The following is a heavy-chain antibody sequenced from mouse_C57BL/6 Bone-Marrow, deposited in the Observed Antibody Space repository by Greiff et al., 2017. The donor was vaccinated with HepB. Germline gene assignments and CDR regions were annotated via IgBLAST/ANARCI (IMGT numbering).Heavy chain of an antibody. V-gene: IGHV1-26*01. CDR2: INPNNGGT. J-gene: IGHJ2*01. Sequence: VQLQQSGPELVKPGASVKISCKASGYTFTDYYMNWVKQSHGKSLEWIGDINPNNGGTSYNQKFKGKATLTVDKSSSTAYMELRSLTSEDSAVYYCARGNYYGSSFPYYFDYWGQGTTLTVSS. CDR1: GYTFTDYY. CDR3: ARGNYYGSSFPYYFDY. D-gene: IGHD1-1*01.